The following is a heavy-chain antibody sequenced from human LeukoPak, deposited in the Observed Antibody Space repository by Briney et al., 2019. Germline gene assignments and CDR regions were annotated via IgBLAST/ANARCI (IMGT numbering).Heavy chain of an antibody. V-gene: IGHV3-7*01. CDR2: IKQDGSEK. J-gene: IGHJ6*02. CDR1: GFTFSSYW. CDR3: ARIGGYSSSWYGTPLVGYYYGMDV. D-gene: IGHD6-13*01. Sequence: PGGSLRLSCAASGFTFSSYWMSWVRQAPGKGLEWVANIKQDGSEKYYVDSVEGRFTISRDNAKNSLYLQMNSLRAEDTAVYYCARIGGYSSSWYGTPLVGYYYGMDVWGQGTTVTVSS.